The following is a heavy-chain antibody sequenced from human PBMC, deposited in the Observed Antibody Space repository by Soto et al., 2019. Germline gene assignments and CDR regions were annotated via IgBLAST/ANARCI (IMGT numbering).Heavy chain of an antibody. CDR2: IYYSGST. J-gene: IGHJ6*03. Sequence: SETLSLTCTVSGGSISSGGYYWSWIRQHPGKGPEWIGYIYYSGSTYYNPSLKSRVTISVDTSKNQFSLKLSSVTAADTAVYYCAREKGYYYYMDVWGKGTTVTVSS. CDR3: AREKGYYYYMDV. CDR1: GGSISSGGYY. V-gene: IGHV4-31*03.